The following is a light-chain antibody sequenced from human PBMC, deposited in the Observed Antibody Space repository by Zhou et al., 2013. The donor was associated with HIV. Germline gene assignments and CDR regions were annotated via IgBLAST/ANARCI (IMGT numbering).Light chain of an antibody. Sequence: AIRMTQSPSSLSASTGDRVTITCRASQGISSYLAWYQQKPGKAPKLLIYAASTLQSGVPSRFSGSGSGTDFTLTISCLQSEDFATYYCQQAHSFPYTFGQGTKLE. V-gene: IGKV1-8*01. J-gene: IGKJ2*01. CDR1: QGISSY. CDR2: AAS. CDR3: QQAHSFPYT.